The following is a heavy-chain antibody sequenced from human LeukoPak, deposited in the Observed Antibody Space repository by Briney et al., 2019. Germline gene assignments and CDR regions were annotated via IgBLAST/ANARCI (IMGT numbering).Heavy chain of an antibody. CDR3: PRQVISNNWFDP. Sequence: SETLSLTCAVYGGSFSGYYWSWIRQPPGKGLEWIGEINHSGSTNYNPSLKSRVTISVDTSKNQFSLKLSSVTAADTAVYYCPRQVISNNWFDPWGQGTLVTVSS. D-gene: IGHD3-10*01. CDR2: INHSGST. J-gene: IGHJ5*02. CDR1: GGSFSGYY. V-gene: IGHV4-34*01.